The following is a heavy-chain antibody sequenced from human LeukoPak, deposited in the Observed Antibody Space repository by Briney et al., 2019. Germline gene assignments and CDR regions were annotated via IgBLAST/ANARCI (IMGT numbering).Heavy chain of an antibody. V-gene: IGHV3-74*01. CDR2: ITSDGRNT. J-gene: IGHJ4*02. CDR1: GFTLSPSW. CDR3: ARDWHYRLDM. D-gene: IGHD3-10*01. Sequence: PGGSLRLSCAASGFTLSPSWMNWVRQAPGKGLVWVSRITSDGRNTVYADSVKGRFTISRDNARNTVYLQMTSLRVEDSAVYFCARDWHYRLDMWGQGALVTVSS.